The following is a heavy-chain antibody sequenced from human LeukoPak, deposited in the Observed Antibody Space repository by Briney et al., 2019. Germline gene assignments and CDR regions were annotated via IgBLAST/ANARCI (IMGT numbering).Heavy chain of an antibody. V-gene: IGHV4-59*11. CDR1: GGSMTNLY. D-gene: IGHD4/OR15-4a*01. CDR3: ARVANDFGGYGAFDF. Sequence: SETLSLTCTVSGGSMTNLYWIWIRQPPGEGLEWIGLIYYSGGSDSNPSLKSRVTLSVDTSKNQFSLKLSAVTAADTALYYCARVANDFGGYGAFDFWGQGTMVTVSS. CDR2: IYYSGGS. J-gene: IGHJ3*01.